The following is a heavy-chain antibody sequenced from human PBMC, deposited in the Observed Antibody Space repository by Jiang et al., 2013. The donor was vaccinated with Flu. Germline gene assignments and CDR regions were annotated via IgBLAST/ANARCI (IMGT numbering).Heavy chain of an antibody. J-gene: IGHJ4*02. CDR3: TRSHATSIGSNFDY. V-gene: IGHV3-49*03. Sequence: VQLLESGGGLVQPGRSLRLSCTASGFTFGDYAMSWFRQAPGKGLEWVGFIRSKAYGGTTEYAASVKGRFTISRDDSKSIAYLQMNSLKTEDTAVYYCTRSHATSIGSNFDYWGQGTLVTVSS. CDR1: GFTFGDYA. D-gene: IGHD2-2*01. CDR2: IRSKAYGGTT.